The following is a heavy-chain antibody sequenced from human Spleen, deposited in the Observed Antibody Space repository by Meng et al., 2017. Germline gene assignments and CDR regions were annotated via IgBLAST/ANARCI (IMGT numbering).Heavy chain of an antibody. CDR3: ARGPTTMAHDFDY. J-gene: IGHJ4*02. D-gene: IGHD4-11*01. CDR2: INHSGST. Sequence: QVALLQWAEGLLKPSETLSLSCVVSGGSFSDYYWSWIRQPPGKGLEWIGEINHSGSTNYNPSLESRATISVDTSQNNLSLKLSSVTAADSAVYYCARGPTTMAHDFDYWGQGTLVTVSS. CDR1: GGSFSDYY. V-gene: IGHV4-34*01.